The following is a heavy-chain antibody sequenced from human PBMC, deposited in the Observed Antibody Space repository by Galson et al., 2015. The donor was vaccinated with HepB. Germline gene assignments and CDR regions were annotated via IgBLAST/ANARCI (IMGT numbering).Heavy chain of an antibody. J-gene: IGHJ4*02. CDR2: ISSSSSTI. V-gene: IGHV3-48*02. CDR3: VRHIAASGWRYFDS. CDR1: GFTFSTYV. D-gene: IGHD6-13*01. Sequence: SLRLSCAASGFTFSTYVIHWVRQAPGKGLEWVSYISSSSSTIYYADSVKGRFTISRDNAKNSLHLQLNSLRDEDTAVYYCVRHIAASGWRYFDSWGQGTLVTVSS.